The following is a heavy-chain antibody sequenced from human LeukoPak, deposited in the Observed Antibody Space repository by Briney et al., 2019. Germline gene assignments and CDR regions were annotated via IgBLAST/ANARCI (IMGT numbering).Heavy chain of an antibody. V-gene: IGHV3-23*01. D-gene: IGHD4-17*01. Sequence: GGSLRLSCAAYAFTFSRYAMSWVRQAPGKGLEWVSSLSASGGNTYYADSVKGRFTISRDNSKDTLDLQMNSLRAEDTAIYYCAKDRGSYGDYAVFDFWGQGTLVTVSS. CDR1: AFTFSRYA. CDR3: AKDRGSYGDYAVFDF. J-gene: IGHJ4*02. CDR2: LSASGGNT.